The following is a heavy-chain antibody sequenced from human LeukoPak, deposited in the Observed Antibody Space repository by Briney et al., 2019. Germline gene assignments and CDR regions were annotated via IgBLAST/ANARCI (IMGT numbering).Heavy chain of an antibody. V-gene: IGHV3-30-3*01. D-gene: IGHD1-26*01. CDR2: ISYDGSNK. J-gene: IGHJ4*02. CDR1: GFTFSSYA. CDR3: ARDPGLGVTTAAYYFDY. Sequence: GRSLRLSCAASGFTFSSYAMHWVRQAPGKGLEWVAVISYDGSNKYYADSVKGRFTISRDNSKNTLYLQMNSLRAEDTAVYYCARDPGLGVTTAAYYFDYWGQGTLVTVSS.